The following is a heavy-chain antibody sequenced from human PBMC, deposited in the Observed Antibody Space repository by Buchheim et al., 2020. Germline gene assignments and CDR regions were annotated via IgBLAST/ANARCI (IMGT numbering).Heavy chain of an antibody. V-gene: IGHV4-39*01. D-gene: IGHD6-19*01. CDR1: GGSISSSSYY. CDR2: IYYSGRT. Sequence: QLQLQESGPGLVKPSETLSLTCTVSGGSISSSSYYWGWIRQPPGKGLEWIGSIYYSGRTYYNPSLKSRVTMSVDASKHQFSLKLTSVTATDTALYYCARHGLYGDRSGFIDYWGQGTL. J-gene: IGHJ4*02. CDR3: ARHGLYGDRSGFIDY.